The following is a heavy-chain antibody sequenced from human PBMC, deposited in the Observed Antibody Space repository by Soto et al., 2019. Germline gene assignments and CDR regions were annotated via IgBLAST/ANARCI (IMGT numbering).Heavy chain of an antibody. CDR3: ARGWSYDTLTDYSY. V-gene: IGHV1-69*13. CDR2: IIPRFGTS. CDR1: GGTFNRYA. J-gene: IGHJ4*02. Sequence: GASVKVSCKASGGTFNRYAISWVRQAPGQGLEWMGGIIPRFGTSNYAQKFQGRVTVTADESTSTAYMELSSLRSEDTAVYYCARGWSYDTLTDYSYWGQGTLVTVSS. D-gene: IGHD3-9*01.